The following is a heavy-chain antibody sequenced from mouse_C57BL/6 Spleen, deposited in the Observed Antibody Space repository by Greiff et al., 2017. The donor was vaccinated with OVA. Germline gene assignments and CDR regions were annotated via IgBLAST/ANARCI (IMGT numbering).Heavy chain of an antibody. CDR3: ARGGYYGSSYGWYFDV. J-gene: IGHJ1*03. CDR2: ISSGSSTI. CDR1: GFTFSDYG. Sequence: EVMLVESGGGLVKPGGSLKLSCAASGFTFSDYGMHWVRQAPEKGLEWVAYISSGSSTIYYADTVKGRFTISRDNAKNTLFLQMTSLRSEDTAMYYCARGGYYGSSYGWYFDVWGTGTTVTVSS. V-gene: IGHV5-17*01. D-gene: IGHD1-1*01.